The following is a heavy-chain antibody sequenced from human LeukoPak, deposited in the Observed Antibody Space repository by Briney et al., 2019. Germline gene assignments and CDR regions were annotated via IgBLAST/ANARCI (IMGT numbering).Heavy chain of an antibody. V-gene: IGHV3-48*03. CDR2: ISSRGTTI. CDR1: GLPFSSYE. Sequence: GGSLRLTCTASGLPFSSYEMNWVRQAPGKALEWISYISSRGTTIYYADSVKGRFTISRDNAENSLYLQMNSLRAEDTAVYYCARVYDTSGYKTPPPDYWGQGTLVTVSS. D-gene: IGHD3-22*01. CDR3: ARVYDTSGYKTPPPDY. J-gene: IGHJ4*02.